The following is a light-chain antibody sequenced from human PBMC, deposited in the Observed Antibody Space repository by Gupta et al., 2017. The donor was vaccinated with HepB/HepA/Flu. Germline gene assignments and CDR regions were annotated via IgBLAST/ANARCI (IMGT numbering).Light chain of an antibody. J-gene: IGLJ1*01. Sequence: QSVLTQPPSVSAAAGQRVTISCSGGSSNIGKSDVAWYQQLPGSAPKLLIYENYNRASGIPDRFSGSKSGTSATLGITGLQTGDEANYYCGAWDTSLKIYVFGTETGVTVL. CDR1: SSNIGKSD. CDR2: ENY. CDR3: GAWDTSLKIYV. V-gene: IGLV1-51*01.